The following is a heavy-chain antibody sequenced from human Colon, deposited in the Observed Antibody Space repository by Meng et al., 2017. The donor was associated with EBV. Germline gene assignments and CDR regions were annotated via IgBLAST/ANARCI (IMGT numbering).Heavy chain of an antibody. V-gene: IGHV4-4*02. CDR2: IYRGGGT. Sequence: QVKLEESGPGLVGPSGTLSLTCAVSGGSISTSDWWSWVRQPPGKGLEWIGEIYRGGGTNYNPSFKSRVTISVDTSNNHFSLKLSYVTAADTAVYYCARVRVIPAAVGFDYWGQGTLVTVSS. CDR3: ARVRVIPAAVGFDY. J-gene: IGHJ4*02. CDR1: GGSISTSDW. D-gene: IGHD2-2*01.